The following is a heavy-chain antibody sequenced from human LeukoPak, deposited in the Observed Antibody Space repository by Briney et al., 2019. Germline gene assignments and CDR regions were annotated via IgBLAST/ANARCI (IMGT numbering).Heavy chain of an antibody. CDR1: GFTFSDYY. CDR3: ARVGYGYSYDY. V-gene: IGHV3-11*05. D-gene: IGHD5-18*01. J-gene: IGHJ4*02. CDR2: ISSSTSYT. Sequence: GGSLRLSCAASGFTFSDYYMSWIRQAPGKGLEWVSYISSSTSYTNYADSVKGRFTISRDNAKNSLYLHMNSLRAEDTAVYYCARVGYGYSYDYWGQGTLVTVSS.